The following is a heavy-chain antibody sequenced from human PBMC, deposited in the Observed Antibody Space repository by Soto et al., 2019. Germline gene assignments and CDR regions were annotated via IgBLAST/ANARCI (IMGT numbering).Heavy chain of an antibody. V-gene: IGHV1-24*01. CDR3: ATVSIGEYYYGMDV. CDR2: FDPEDGET. D-gene: IGHD3-10*01. J-gene: IGHJ6*02. CDR1: GYTLTELS. Sequence: XSVKVSCKVSGYTLTELSMHWVRQAPGKGLEWMGGFDPEDGETIYAQKFQGRVTMTEDTSTDTAYMELSSLRSEDTAVYYCATVSIGEYYYGMDVWGQGTTVTVSS.